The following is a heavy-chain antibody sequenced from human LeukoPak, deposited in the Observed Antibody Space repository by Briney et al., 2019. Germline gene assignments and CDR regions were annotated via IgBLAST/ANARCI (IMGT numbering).Heavy chain of an antibody. J-gene: IGHJ4*02. CDR3: ARARDYSNTERGFDY. Sequence: GSLKVSRKPSGYTPTADYVHPGRQAPGQGGEWMGRINAKSGVPDSTQTFQGRVTMTGDTSNSTAYMELRRVTSDDKAVDYCARARDYSNTERGFDYWGQGTLVTVSS. V-gene: IGHV1-2*06. CDR1: GYTPTADY. D-gene: IGHD4-11*01. CDR2: INAKSGVP.